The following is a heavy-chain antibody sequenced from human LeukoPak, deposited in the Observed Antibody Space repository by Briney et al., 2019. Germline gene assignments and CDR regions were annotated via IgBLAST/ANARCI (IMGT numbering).Heavy chain of an antibody. V-gene: IGHV1-46*01. CDR2: INPSGGST. D-gene: IGHD3-3*01. CDR3: ARDQGLIFGVVIPHY. J-gene: IGHJ4*02. CDR1: GGTFSSYA. Sequence: GASVKVSCKTSGGTFSSYAISWVRQAPGQGLEWMGIINPSGGSTSYAQKFQGRVTMTRDTSTSTVYMELSSLRSEDTAVYYCARDQGLIFGVVIPHYWGQGTLVTVSS.